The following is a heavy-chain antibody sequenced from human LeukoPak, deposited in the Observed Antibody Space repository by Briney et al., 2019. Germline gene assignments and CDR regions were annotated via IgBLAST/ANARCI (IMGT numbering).Heavy chain of an antibody. D-gene: IGHD3-3*01. V-gene: IGHV4-34*01. CDR2: INHSGST. J-gene: IGHJ5*02. CDR3: AGSPRIFGVVIMGDWFDP. CDR1: GGSFSGYY. Sequence: SETLSLTCAVYGGSFSGYYWSWIRQPPGKGLEWIGEINHSGSTNYNPSLKSRVTISVDTSKNQFSLKLSSVTAAGTAVYYCAGSPRIFGVVIMGDWFDPWGQGTLVTVSS.